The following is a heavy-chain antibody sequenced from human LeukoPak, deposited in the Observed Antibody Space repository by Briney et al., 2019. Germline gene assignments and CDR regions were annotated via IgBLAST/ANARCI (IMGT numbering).Heavy chain of an antibody. J-gene: IGHJ4*02. CDR2: IYYTGST. Sequence: PSETLSLTCAVSGASISGSDYYLRWIRQPPGKGLGWNGNIYYTGSTYYNASLQSRVTISIDMSKNKFSLRLSSVTAADTAMYYCVKSGGYGLIDYWGQGTLVTVSS. CDR1: GASISGSDYY. V-gene: IGHV4-39*01. D-gene: IGHD6-19*01. CDR3: VKSGGYGLIDY.